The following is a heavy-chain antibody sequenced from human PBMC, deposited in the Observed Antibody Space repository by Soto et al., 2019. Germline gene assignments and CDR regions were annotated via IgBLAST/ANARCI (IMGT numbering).Heavy chain of an antibody. V-gene: IGHV4-30-4*01. D-gene: IGHD3-9*01. CDR1: GGSISSGDYY. J-gene: IGHJ5*02. CDR3: ANSDISTVFALS. CDR2: IYYSGST. Sequence: SETLSLTCTVSGGSISSGDYYWSWIRQPPGKGLEWIGHIYYSGSTYYNPSLKSRVTISVDTSKNQFSLKLSSVTAADTAVYYCANSDISTVFALSWGEGTLITVS.